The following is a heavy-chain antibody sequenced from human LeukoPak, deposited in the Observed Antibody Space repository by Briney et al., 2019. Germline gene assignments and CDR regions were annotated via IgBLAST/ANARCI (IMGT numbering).Heavy chain of an antibody. CDR2: INAGNGNT. Sequence: VASVKVSCKASGYTFTSYAMHWVRQAPGQRLEWMGWINAGNGNTKYSQKFQGRVTITRDTSASTAYMELSSLRSEDTAVYYCATEIGDDYSEPIFDYWGQGTLVTVSS. CDR3: ATEIGDDYSEPIFDY. J-gene: IGHJ4*02. D-gene: IGHD2-15*01. CDR1: GYTFTSYA. V-gene: IGHV1-3*01.